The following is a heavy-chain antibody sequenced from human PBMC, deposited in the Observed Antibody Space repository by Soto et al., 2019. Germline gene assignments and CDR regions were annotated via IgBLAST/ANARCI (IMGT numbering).Heavy chain of an antibody. V-gene: IGHV1-2*02. CDR3: AREVWNPIRYYYYGMDV. CDR1: GYTFTGYY. D-gene: IGHD1-1*01. CDR2: INPNSGGT. J-gene: IGHJ6*02. Sequence: GASVKVSCKASGYTFTGYYMHWVRQAPGQGLEWMGWINPNSGGTNYAQKFQGRVTMTRDTSISTAYMELSRLRSDDTAVYYCAREVWNPIRYYYYGMDVWGQGTTVTVSS.